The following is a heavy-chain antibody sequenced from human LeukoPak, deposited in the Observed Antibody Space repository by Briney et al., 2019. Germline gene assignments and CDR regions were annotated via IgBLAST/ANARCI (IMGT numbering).Heavy chain of an antibody. CDR1: GFTFSSYS. CDR2: ISSSSSTI. D-gene: IGHD3-10*01. Sequence: GGSLRLSCAASGFTFSSYSMNWVRQAPGKGLEWVSYISSSSSTIYYADSVKGRFTISRDNAKNSLYLQMNGLRAEDTAVYYCARDSGGYFGYWGQGALVTVSS. V-gene: IGHV3-48*04. CDR3: ARDSGGYFGY. J-gene: IGHJ4*02.